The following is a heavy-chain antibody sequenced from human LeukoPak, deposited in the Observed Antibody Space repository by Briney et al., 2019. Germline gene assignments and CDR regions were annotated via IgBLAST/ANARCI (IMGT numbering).Heavy chain of an antibody. V-gene: IGHV3-23*01. Sequence: PGGSLRLSCAVSGFTFSHYGMSWVRQAPGKGLEWVSSINGNSGSTSYVDSVKGRFTISRDNSKNTLYLQMNSLRVEDTAVYYYAKDRVPDGVWEIDYWGQGTLVIVSS. J-gene: IGHJ4*02. CDR2: INGNSGST. D-gene: IGHD1-14*01. CDR3: AKDRVPDGVWEIDY. CDR1: GFTFSHYG.